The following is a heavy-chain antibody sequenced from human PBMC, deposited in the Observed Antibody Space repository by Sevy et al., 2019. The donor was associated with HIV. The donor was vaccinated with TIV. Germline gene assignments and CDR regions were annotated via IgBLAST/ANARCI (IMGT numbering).Heavy chain of an antibody. V-gene: IGHV3-23*01. J-gene: IGHJ4*02. CDR1: GFTFSSYA. CDR2: ISGSGGST. Sequence: GGSLRLSCAASGFTFSSYAMSWVRQAPGKGLEWVSDISGSGGSTYYADSVKGRFTISRDNSKNTLYLQMNSLRAEDTAVYYCANAGGYSYGSTPFDYWGQGTLVTVSS. CDR3: ANAGGYSYGSTPFDY. D-gene: IGHD5-18*01.